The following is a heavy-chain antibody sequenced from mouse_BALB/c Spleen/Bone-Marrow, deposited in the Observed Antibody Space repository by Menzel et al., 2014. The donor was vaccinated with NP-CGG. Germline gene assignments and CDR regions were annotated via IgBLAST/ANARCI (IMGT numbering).Heavy chain of an antibody. CDR2: IYPSDTYT. J-gene: IGHJ4*01. Sequence: VQLQQSGAELVRPGASVNLSCKASGYTFTNYWINWLKQRPGQGLEWIGNIYPSDTYTNYKPKFKDKATLTVDKSSTTAYMQLNSPTSEDSAVYYCTRYLYGNMDYWGQGTSVTVSS. CDR1: GYTFTNYW. CDR3: TRYLYGNMDY. D-gene: IGHD2-10*02. V-gene: IGHV1-69*02.